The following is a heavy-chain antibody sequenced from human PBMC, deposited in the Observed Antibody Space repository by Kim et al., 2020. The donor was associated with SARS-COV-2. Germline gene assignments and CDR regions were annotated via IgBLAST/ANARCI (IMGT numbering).Heavy chain of an antibody. J-gene: IGHJ4*02. V-gene: IGHV3-21*01. CDR2: I. D-gene: IGHD3-16*01. CDR3: ASREVTGGKTY. Sequence: IYYADSVKGRFTISRDNAKNSLYLQMNSLRAEDTAVYYCASREVTGGKTYWGQGTLVTVSS.